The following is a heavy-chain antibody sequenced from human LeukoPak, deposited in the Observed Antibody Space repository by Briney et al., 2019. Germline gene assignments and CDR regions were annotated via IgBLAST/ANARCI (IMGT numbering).Heavy chain of an antibody. Sequence: SETLSLTCTVSGGSVSSGSYYWSWIRQPPGKGLEWIGYIYYSGSTNYNPSLKSRVTISVDTSKNQFSLKLSSVTAADTAVYYCARDGRDGWLVEFDCWGQGTLVTVSS. J-gene: IGHJ4*02. CDR2: IYYSGST. CDR3: ARDGRDGWLVEFDC. CDR1: GGSVSSGSYY. V-gene: IGHV4-61*01. D-gene: IGHD6-19*01.